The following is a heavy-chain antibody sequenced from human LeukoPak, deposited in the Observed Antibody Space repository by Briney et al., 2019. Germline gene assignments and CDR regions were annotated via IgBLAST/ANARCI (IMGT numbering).Heavy chain of an antibody. J-gene: IGHJ5*02. CDR1: GYSISSGYY. Sequence: PSETLSLTCTVSGYSISSGYYWGWIRQPPGKGLEWIGSIYHSGSTYYNPSLKSRVTISVDTSKNQFSLKLSSVTAADTAVYYCARESSGYYLRPPNWFDPWAREPWSPSPQ. D-gene: IGHD3-22*01. V-gene: IGHV4-38-2*02. CDR3: ARESSGYYLRPPNWFDP. CDR2: IYHSGST.